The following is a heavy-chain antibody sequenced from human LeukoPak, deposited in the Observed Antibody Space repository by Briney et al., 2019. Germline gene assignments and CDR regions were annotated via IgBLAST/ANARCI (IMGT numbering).Heavy chain of an antibody. CDR2: IYTSGST. Sequence: SETLSLTCTVSGGSISSSSYYWGWIRQPPGKGLEWIGRIYTSGSTNYNPSLKSRVTMSVDTSKNQFSLKLSSVTAADTAVYYCARDRDLFHFFDYWGQGTLVTVSS. J-gene: IGHJ4*02. CDR3: ARDRDLFHFFDY. V-gene: IGHV4-39*07. CDR1: GGSISSSSYY. D-gene: IGHD3-3*02.